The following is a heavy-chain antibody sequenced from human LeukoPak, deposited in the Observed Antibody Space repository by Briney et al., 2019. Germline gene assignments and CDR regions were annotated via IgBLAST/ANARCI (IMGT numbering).Heavy chain of an antibody. CDR2: IYYSGST. Sequence: SETLSLTCTVSGGSISSYYWSSIRQPPGKGLEWIGYIYYSGSTNYNPSLKSRVTISVDTSKNQFSLKLSSVTAADTAVYYCARLTNTALMVYFDYWGQGTLVTVSS. D-gene: IGHD5-18*01. J-gene: IGHJ4*02. CDR1: GGSISSYY. CDR3: ARLTNTALMVYFDY. V-gene: IGHV4-59*01.